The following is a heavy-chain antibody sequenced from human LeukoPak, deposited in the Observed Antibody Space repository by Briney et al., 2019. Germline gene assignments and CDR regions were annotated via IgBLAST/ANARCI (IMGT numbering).Heavy chain of an antibody. CDR3: ARGAARTYYYYGMDV. J-gene: IGHJ6*02. V-gene: IGHV4-34*01. Sequence: SETLSLTCAVYGGAFSGYYWSWIRQPPGKGLEWIGEINHSGSTNYNPSLKSRVTISVDTSKNQFSLKLSSVTAADTAVYYCARGAARTYYYYGMDVWGQGTTVTVSS. CDR2: INHSGST. CDR1: GGAFSGYY. D-gene: IGHD6-6*01.